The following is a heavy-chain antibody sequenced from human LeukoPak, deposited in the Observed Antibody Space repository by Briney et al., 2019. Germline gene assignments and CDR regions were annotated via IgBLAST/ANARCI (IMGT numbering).Heavy chain of an antibody. J-gene: IGHJ3*01. CDR2: ISPASGRT. D-gene: IGHD2-21*02. CDR3: AREMWCSSGDCYLNAFDF. CDR1: GYTFTTYG. V-gene: IGHV1-18*01. Sequence: ASVKVSCKASGYTFTTYGIIWVRQAPGQGLEWMGYISPASGRTTYAQNLQGRVTLTTDTPTTTAHMELRSLRSDDTAVYYCAREMWCSSGDCYLNAFDFWGQGTLVTVS.